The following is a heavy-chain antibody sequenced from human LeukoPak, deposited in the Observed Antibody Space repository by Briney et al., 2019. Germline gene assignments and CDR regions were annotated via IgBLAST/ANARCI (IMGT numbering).Heavy chain of an antibody. V-gene: IGHV3-23*01. D-gene: IGHD7-27*01. CDR1: GFSFSNYA. CDR2: ISGSGGST. J-gene: IGHJ4*02. CDR3: AIDPNWGTHS. Sequence: GGSLRLSCVSSGFSFSNYAMSWVRQAPGKGLEWVSSISGSGGSTHYADSVKGRFTISRDKTKNTLYLQMNSLRAEDTAVYYCAIDPNWGTHSWGQGVLVTVSS.